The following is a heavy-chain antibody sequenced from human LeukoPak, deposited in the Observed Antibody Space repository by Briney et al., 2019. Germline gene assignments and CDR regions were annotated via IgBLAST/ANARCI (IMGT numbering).Heavy chain of an antibody. V-gene: IGHV3-74*01. Sequence: GGSLRLSCAASGNYWVHWVRQAPGKGLVGVSHINSDGSWTSYADSVKGRFTISKDNAKNTVYLQMNSLRAEDTAVYYCVSFYETYWGRGTLVTVSS. CDR1: GNYW. D-gene: IGHD2/OR15-2a*01. CDR3: VSFYETY. CDR2: INSDGSWT. J-gene: IGHJ4*02.